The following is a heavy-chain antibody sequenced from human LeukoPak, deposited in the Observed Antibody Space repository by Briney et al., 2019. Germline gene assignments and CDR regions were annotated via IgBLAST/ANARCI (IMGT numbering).Heavy chain of an antibody. D-gene: IGHD4-17*01. CDR1: GFTFSSYA. Sequence: GGSLRLSCAASGFTFSSYAMSWVRQAPGQGLELDSAISGSGGSTYYPDSVKGRFTISRDNSKNTLYLQMNSLRAEDTAVYYCAKDPAVPPPHYYYGMDVWGQGTTVTVSS. CDR3: AKDPAVPPPHYYYGMDV. V-gene: IGHV3-23*01. CDR2: ISGSGGST. J-gene: IGHJ6*02.